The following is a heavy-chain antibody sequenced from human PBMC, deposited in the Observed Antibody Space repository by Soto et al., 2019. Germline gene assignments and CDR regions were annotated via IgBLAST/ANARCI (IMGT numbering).Heavy chain of an antibody. D-gene: IGHD6-13*01. CDR1: GYTFTGYY. Sequence: ASVKVSCKASGYTFTGYYMHWVRQAPGQGLEWMGWINPNSGGTNYAQKFQGWVTMTRDTSISTAYMELSRLRSDDTAVYYCARNERQLVEVYYYYGMDVWGQGTTVTVSS. CDR2: INPNSGGT. CDR3: ARNERQLVEVYYYYGMDV. J-gene: IGHJ6*02. V-gene: IGHV1-2*04.